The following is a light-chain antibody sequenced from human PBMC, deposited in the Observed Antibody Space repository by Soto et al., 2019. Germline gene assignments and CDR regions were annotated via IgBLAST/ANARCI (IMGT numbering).Light chain of an antibody. V-gene: IGKV3-11*01. CDR1: QTFNNY. CDR2: HTS. Sequence: VLTQSPATLSLSPGERATLSCRASQTFNNYLAWYQQKPGQAPRLIIYHTSNRATGVPARFSGSGSATDFTLTISSLETEDFAVYYCQQQTSWPPIAFGQGTRLEIK. CDR3: QQQTSWPPIA. J-gene: IGKJ5*01.